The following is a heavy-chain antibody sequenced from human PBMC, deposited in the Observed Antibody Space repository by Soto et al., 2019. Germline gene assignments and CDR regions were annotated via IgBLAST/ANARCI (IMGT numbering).Heavy chain of an antibody. J-gene: IGHJ4*02. CDR3: ARVPEAGRPLFDY. CDR1: GFTFSSYA. D-gene: IGHD6-6*01. Sequence: HPGGSLRLSCAASGFTFSSYAMSWVRQAPGKGLEWVSAISGSGGSTYYADSVKGRFTISRDNSKNTLYLQMNSLRAEDTAVYYCARVPEAGRPLFDYWGQGALVTVSS. CDR2: ISGSGGST. V-gene: IGHV3-23*01.